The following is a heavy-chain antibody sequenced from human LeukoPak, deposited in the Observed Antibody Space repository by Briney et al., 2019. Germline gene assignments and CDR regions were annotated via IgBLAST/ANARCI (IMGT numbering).Heavy chain of an antibody. CDR1: EFIFSNYG. CDR3: ARVRYYASSGYSPPDF. CDR2: IENDGSNK. J-gene: IGHJ4*02. Sequence: HPGGSLRLSCAASEFIFSNYGTCWVRQAPGKGLEWVAFIENDGSNKYYADSVRGRFTISRDNSRNTLYMQMNSLRVEDTAVYYCARVRYYASSGYSPPDFWGQGTLVTVSS. V-gene: IGHV3-30*02. D-gene: IGHD3-22*01.